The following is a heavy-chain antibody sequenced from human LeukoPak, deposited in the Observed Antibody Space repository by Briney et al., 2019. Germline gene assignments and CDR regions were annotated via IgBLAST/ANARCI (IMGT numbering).Heavy chain of an antibody. V-gene: IGHV4-59*01. D-gene: IGHD2-2*01. CDR1: GGSMKNTY. J-gene: IGHJ6*03. CDR2: IDDSGNT. Sequence: PSETLSLTCFVSGGSMKNTYWTWIRQAPGTGLEWIGNIDDSGNTNYSPSLKSRVTISLDTSKNRFSLRVTSVTAADTALFFCARDSSPSALPYMHVWGKGTTVTVSS. CDR3: ARDSSPSALPYMHV.